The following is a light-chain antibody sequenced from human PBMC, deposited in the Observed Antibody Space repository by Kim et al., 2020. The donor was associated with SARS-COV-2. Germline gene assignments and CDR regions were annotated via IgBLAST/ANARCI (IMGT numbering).Light chain of an antibody. V-gene: IGKV3-15*01. Sequence: EIVMTQSPATLSVSPGDRVTLSCRASQSVSSNLAWYQQKPGQAPRLLIYGASTRATGIPARFSGSGSGTEFTLTISNLQSEDFADYHCQQYNKRSYTCGQGTKLEI. CDR3: QQYNKRSYT. J-gene: IGKJ2*01. CDR2: GAS. CDR1: QSVSSN.